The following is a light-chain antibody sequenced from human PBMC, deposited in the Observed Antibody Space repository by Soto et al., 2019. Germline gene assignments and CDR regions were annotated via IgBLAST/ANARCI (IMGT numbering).Light chain of an antibody. CDR1: SFNIGAGYD. CDR2: GNT. CDR3: QSYDSSLSGYVI. J-gene: IGLJ2*01. V-gene: IGLV1-40*01. Sequence: QSVLTQPPSVSGAPGQRVTISCTGSSFNIGAGYDVHWYQQLPGTAPNLLLYGNTNRPSGVPDRFSGSKSGTSASLAITGLQAEDEADYYCQSYDSSLSGYVIFGGGTKLTVL.